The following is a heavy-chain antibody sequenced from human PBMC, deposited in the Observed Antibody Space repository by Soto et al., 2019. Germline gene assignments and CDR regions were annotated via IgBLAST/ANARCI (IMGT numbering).Heavy chain of an antibody. Sequence: SETLSLTCTVSGDSMRSYYWSWIRQPPGKGLEWIGHIYYSGGTNYNAPLRSRLTLSVDTSKRQFSLKLRSVTAADAAIYYCARAPTAGHCSSSRCWPTNFDYYMDVWGKGTTVTVSS. CDR3: ARAPTAGHCSSSRCWPTNFDYYMDV. J-gene: IGHJ6*03. CDR2: IYYSGGT. CDR1: GDSMRSYY. V-gene: IGHV4-59*01. D-gene: IGHD2-2*01.